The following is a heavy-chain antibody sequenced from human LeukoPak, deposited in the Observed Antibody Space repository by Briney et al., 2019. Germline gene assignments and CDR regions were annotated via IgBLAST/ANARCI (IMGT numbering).Heavy chain of an antibody. D-gene: IGHD5-12*01. Sequence: PGGSLRLSCAASGFTFSDYYMSWIRQAPGKGLEWVSYISSSGSTIYYADSVKGRFTISRDDAKNSLYLQMNSLRAEDTAVYYCARDGDIVATMSDYWGQGTLVTVSS. CDR1: GFTFSDYY. V-gene: IGHV3-11*01. J-gene: IGHJ4*02. CDR2: ISSSGSTI. CDR3: ARDGDIVATMSDY.